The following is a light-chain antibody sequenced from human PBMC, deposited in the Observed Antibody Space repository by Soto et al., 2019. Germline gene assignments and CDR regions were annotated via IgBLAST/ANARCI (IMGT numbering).Light chain of an antibody. J-gene: IGKJ1*01. CDR1: QSVSSN. Sequence: EFVMTQSPSTLSASPWERATLSCMASQSVSSNLAWYQQKPGQAPRLLIYDASTRATDIPTRFSGSGSGTEFTLTISSLQSEDFAVYYCQQSTNWPGTFGQGTKV. V-gene: IGKV3-15*01. CDR3: QQSTNWPGT. CDR2: DAS.